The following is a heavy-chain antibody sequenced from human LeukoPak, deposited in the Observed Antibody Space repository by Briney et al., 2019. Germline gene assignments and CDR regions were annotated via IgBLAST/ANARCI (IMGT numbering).Heavy chain of an antibody. J-gene: IGHJ4*02. CDR3: AKNSGTSSPWFDY. D-gene: IGHD1-26*01. V-gene: IGHV3-23*01. Sequence: GGSLRLSCAATGFTFSDYYMSWIRQAPGKGLECVSAISGSGAGTYYADSVKGRFTISRDNSKNTLYLQMNSLRAEDTAVYYCAKNSGTSSPWFDYSGQGTLVTVSS. CDR2: ISGSGAGT. CDR1: GFTFSDYY.